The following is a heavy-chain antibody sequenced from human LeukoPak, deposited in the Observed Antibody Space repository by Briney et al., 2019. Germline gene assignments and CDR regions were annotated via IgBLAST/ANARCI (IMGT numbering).Heavy chain of an antibody. CDR1: GGSISSSSYY. CDR3: ARLSRLRVPAAISWFDP. Sequence: PSETLSLTCTVSGGSISSSSYYWGWIRQPPGKGLEWIGSIYYSGSTYYNPSLKSRVTISVDTSKNQFSLKLSSVTAADTAVYYCARLSRLRVPAAISWFDPWGQGTLVTVSS. D-gene: IGHD2-2*01. V-gene: IGHV4-39*01. J-gene: IGHJ5*02. CDR2: IYYSGST.